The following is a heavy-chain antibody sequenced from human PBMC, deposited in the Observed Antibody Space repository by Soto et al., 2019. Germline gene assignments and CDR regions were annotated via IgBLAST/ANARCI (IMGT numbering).Heavy chain of an antibody. V-gene: IGHV4-4*07. Sequence: SETLFLTCTVSGGSISSYYWSWIRQPAGKGLEWIGRIYTSGSTNYNPSLKSRVTMSVDTSKNQFSLKLSSVTAADTAVYYCARDAPYYYDSSGLNWFDPWGQGTLVTVSS. D-gene: IGHD3-22*01. CDR1: GGSISSYY. CDR3: ARDAPYYYDSSGLNWFDP. J-gene: IGHJ5*02. CDR2: IYTSGST.